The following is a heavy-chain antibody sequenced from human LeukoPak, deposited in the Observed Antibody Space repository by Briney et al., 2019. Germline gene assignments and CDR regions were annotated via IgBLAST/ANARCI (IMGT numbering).Heavy chain of an antibody. D-gene: IGHD6-13*01. V-gene: IGHV1-69*01. CDR2: IIPIFGTA. CDR3: GRGKREAAAGTRFDY. CDR1: GATFSSYA. J-gene: IGHJ4*02. Sequence: ASVKVCCKAAGATFSSYAICWVRKAPGQGLGWMGGIIPIFGTANYAQKFPGRVTITADESTSTAYMKLSSLRSEDTAVYYCGRGKREAAAGTRFDYWGQGTLVTVSS.